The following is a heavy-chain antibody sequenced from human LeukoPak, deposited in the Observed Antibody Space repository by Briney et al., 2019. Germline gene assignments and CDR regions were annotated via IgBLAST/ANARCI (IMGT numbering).Heavy chain of an antibody. J-gene: IGHJ3*02. V-gene: IGHV4-59*01. Sequence: SETLSLTCTVSGGPISSYYWSWIRQPPGKGLEWIGYIYYSGSTNYNPSLKSRVTISVDTSKNQFSLKLSSVTAADTAVYYCAREWPSRLHAFDIWGQGTMVTVSS. CDR3: AREWPSRLHAFDI. CDR2: IYYSGST. CDR1: GGPISSYY. D-gene: IGHD5-12*01.